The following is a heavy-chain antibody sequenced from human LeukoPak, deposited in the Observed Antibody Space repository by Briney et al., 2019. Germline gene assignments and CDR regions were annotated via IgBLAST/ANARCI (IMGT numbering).Heavy chain of an antibody. CDR3: ARELYDSSGLYYFDY. CDR2: IYYSGST. CDR1: GGSISSYY. Sequence: SETLSLTCTVSGGSISSYYWSWIRQPPGKGLEWIGYIYYSGSTNYNPSLKSRVTISVDTSKNQFSLKLSSVTAADTAVYYCARELYDSSGLYYFDYRGQGTLVTVSS. V-gene: IGHV4-59*01. J-gene: IGHJ4*02. D-gene: IGHD3-22*01.